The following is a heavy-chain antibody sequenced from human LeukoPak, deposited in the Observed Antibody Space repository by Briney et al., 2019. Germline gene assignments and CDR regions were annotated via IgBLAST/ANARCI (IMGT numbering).Heavy chain of an antibody. CDR2: ISSSSSYI. D-gene: IGHD6-13*01. CDR1: GFTFSSYS. Sequence: PGGSLRLSCAASGFTFSSYSMNWVRQAPGKGPAWVSSISSSSSYIYYADSVKGRFTISRDNAKNSLYLQMSSLRAEDTAVYYCARDLQLEFRKYYYYYYGMDVWGQGTTVTVSS. V-gene: IGHV3-21*01. J-gene: IGHJ6*02. CDR3: ARDLQLEFRKYYYYYYGMDV.